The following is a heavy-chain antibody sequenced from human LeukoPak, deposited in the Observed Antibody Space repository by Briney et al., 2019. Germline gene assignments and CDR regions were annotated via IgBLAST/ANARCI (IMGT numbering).Heavy chain of an antibody. V-gene: IGHV3-20*04. J-gene: IGHJ6*03. D-gene: IGHD1-14*01. CDR3: ARGSPGKAYYYYYMDV. CDR2: INWNGGST. Sequence: PGGSLRLSCASSGFTFDDYGMSWVSQAPGKGLEWVSGINWNGGSTGYADSVKGRFTISRDNAKNSLYLQMNSLRAEDTALYYCARGSPGKAYYYYYMDVWGKGTTVTVSS. CDR1: GFTFDDYG.